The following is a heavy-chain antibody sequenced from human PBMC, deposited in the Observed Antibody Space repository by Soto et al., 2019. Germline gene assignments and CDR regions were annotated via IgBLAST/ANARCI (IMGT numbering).Heavy chain of an antibody. D-gene: IGHD7-27*01. CDR3: VRARRHWVEETYYYYIDV. CDR1: GFPFSNYW. J-gene: IGHJ6*03. CDR2: IYSDGRST. Sequence: EVHLVESGGGSVQPGGSLRVSCAASGFPFSNYWMDWVRQSPGKGLEWVARIYSDGRSTRYEDSVKGRLTISRDNAKNRLFLQINSLRVEGTAVYYCVRARRHWVEETYYYYIDVWGKVTTVTVSS. V-gene: IGHV3-74*01.